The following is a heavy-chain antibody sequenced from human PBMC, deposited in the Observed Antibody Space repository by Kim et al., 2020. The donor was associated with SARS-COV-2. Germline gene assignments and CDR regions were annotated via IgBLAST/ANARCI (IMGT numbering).Heavy chain of an antibody. CDR1: GFTFSSYE. Sequence: GGSLRLSCAASGFTFSSYEMNWVRQAPGKGLEWVSYISSSGSTIYYADSVKGRFTISRDNAKNSLYLQMNSLRAEDTAVYYCARGLVGPGVIYYYYYGMDVWGQGTTVTVSS. CDR3: ARGLVGPGVIYYYYYGMDV. J-gene: IGHJ6*02. V-gene: IGHV3-48*03. D-gene: IGHD1-26*01. CDR2: ISSSGSTI.